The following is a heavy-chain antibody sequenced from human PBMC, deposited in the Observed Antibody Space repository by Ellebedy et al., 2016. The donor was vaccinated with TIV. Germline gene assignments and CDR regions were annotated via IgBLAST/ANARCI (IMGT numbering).Heavy chain of an antibody. D-gene: IGHD5-18*01. CDR1: GFTFSTYA. CDR3: ASRGYTYGYYLDY. J-gene: IGHJ4*02. V-gene: IGHV3-23*01. CDR2: ISGSGGST. Sequence: GESLKISCAASGFTFSTYAMSWVRQAPGKGLEWVSAISGSGGSTYYADSVKGRFAISRDNSNNTLYLQMNSLRAEDTAVYYCASRGYTYGYYLDYWGQGTLVTVSS.